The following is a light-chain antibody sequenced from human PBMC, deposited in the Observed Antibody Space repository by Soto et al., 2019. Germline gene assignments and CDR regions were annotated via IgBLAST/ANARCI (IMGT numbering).Light chain of an antibody. CDR2: EGN. CDR1: SSDVGSYNL. Sequence: QSALTQPASVSGSPGQSITISCTGTSSDVGSYNLVSWYQQHPGKAPKLMIYEGNERPAGVSNRFSGSKSGNTASLTISGLQAEDEADYYCCSDAGSSTWVFGGGTKVTVL. J-gene: IGLJ3*02. CDR3: CSDAGSSTWV. V-gene: IGLV2-23*01.